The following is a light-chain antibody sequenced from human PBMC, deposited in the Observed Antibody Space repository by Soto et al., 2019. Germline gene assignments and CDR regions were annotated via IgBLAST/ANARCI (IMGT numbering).Light chain of an antibody. V-gene: IGLV2-14*01. CDR3: SSYTISSTWV. CDR1: SSDVGGYNY. CDR2: EVT. J-gene: IGLJ3*02. Sequence: QSVLTQPASVSGSPGQSITISCTGTSSDVGGYNYVSWYQHHPGKAPKLMIYEVTNRPSGVSNRFSGSKSDNTASLTISGLQAEDEADYYCSSYTISSTWVFGGGTKLTVL.